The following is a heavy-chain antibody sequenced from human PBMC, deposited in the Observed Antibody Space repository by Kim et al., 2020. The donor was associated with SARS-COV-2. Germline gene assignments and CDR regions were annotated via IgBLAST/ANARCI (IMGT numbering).Heavy chain of an antibody. J-gene: IGHJ1*01. CDR3: ATRKGGLSGAEYFQH. V-gene: IGHV1-69*13. CDR1: GGTFSSYA. Sequence: SVKVSCKASGGTFSSYAISWVRQAPGQGLEWMGGIIPIFGTANYAQKFQGRVTITADESTSTAYMELSSLRSEDTAVYYCATRKGGLSGAEYFQHWGQGTLVTVSS. D-gene: IGHD6-25*01. CDR2: IIPIFGTA.